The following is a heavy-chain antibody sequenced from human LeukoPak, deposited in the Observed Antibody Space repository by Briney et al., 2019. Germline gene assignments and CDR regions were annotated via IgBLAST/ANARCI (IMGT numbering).Heavy chain of an antibody. V-gene: IGHV3-30*02. CDR2: IRYDGSNK. Sequence: GGSLRLSCAASGFTFSSYGMHWVRQAPGKGLEGVAFIRYDGSNKYYADSVKGRFTISRDNSKNTLYLQMNSLKAEDTAGYYCHSSGYVIPPPWGQGTLVTVSS. J-gene: IGHJ5*02. CDR1: GFTFSSYG. D-gene: IGHD3-22*01. CDR3: HSSGYVIPPP.